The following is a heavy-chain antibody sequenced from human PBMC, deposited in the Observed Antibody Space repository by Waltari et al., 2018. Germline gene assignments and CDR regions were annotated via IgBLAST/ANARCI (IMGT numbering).Heavy chain of an antibody. J-gene: IGHJ4*02. V-gene: IGHV3-30*02. Sequence: QVQLVESGGGVVQPGGSLRLSCAASGFTFSSYGMHWVRQAPGKGLEWVAFIRYDGSNKYYADSVKGRFTISRDNSKNTLYLQMNSLRAEDTAVYYCARGRGGFLEWLALFDYWGQGTLVTVSS. CDR1: GFTFSSYG. CDR3: ARGRGGFLEWLALFDY. D-gene: IGHD3-3*01. CDR2: IRYDGSNK.